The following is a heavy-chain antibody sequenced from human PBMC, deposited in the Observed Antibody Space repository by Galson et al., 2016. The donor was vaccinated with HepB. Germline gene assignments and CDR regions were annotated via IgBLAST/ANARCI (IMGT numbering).Heavy chain of an antibody. D-gene: IGHD1-26*01. Sequence: QVQLQESGPGLVKPSETLSLTCTVSGGSISNYYWSWIRQPPGKGLEWIGYIYYSGTTNYNPSLKSRVTISVDTSKHHFSLTLTSVTAAHTAVYYCARHGREGGLFDYWGQGTLVTVSS. CDR2: IYYSGTT. CDR3: ARHGREGGLFDY. J-gene: IGHJ4*02. CDR1: GGSISNYY. V-gene: IGHV4-59*08.